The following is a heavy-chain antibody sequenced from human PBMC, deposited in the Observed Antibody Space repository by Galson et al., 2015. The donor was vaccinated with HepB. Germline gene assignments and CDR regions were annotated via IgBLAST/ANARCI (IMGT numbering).Heavy chain of an antibody. V-gene: IGHV3-66*01. J-gene: IGHJ4*02. CDR2: IYSGGST. Sequence: SLRLSCAASGFTVSSNYMSWVRQAPGKGLEWVSVIYSGGSTYYADSVKGRFTISRDNSKNTLYLQMNSLRAEDTAVYYCARVRQGRWFGEFLDYWGQGTLVTVSS. CDR3: ARVRQGRWFGEFLDY. D-gene: IGHD3-10*01. CDR1: GFTVSSNY.